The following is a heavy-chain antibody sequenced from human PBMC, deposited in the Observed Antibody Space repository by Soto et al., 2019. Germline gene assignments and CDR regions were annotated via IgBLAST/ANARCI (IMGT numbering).Heavy chain of an antibody. CDR3: ARHRLSTAASGYYYYGMDV. CDR1: GGSISSSSYY. J-gene: IGHJ6*02. Sequence: PSETLSLTCTVSGGSISSSSYYWGWILQPPGKGLEWIGSIYYSGSTYYNPSLKSRVTISVDTSKNQFSLKLSSVTAADTAVHYCARHRLSTAASGYYYYGMDVWGQGTTVTVSS. CDR2: IYYSGST. D-gene: IGHD3-10*01. V-gene: IGHV4-39*01.